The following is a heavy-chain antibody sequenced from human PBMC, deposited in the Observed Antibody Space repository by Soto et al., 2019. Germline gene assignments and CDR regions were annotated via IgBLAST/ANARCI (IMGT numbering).Heavy chain of an antibody. J-gene: IGHJ4*02. CDR1: GGSFSGYY. V-gene: IGHV4-34*01. CDR3: ARSDIVVVPASMLRLYYFDY. Sequence: SETLYLTCAVYGGSFSGYYWSWIRQPPGKGLEWIGEINHSGSTNYNPSLKSRVTISVDRSKNQFSLKLSSVTAADTAVYYCARSDIVVVPASMLRLYYFDYWCQGTLVTVSS. CDR2: INHSGST. D-gene: IGHD2-2*01.